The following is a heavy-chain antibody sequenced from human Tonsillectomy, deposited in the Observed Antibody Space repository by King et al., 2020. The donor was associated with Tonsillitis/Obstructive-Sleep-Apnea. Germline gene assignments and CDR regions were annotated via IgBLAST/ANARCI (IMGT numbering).Heavy chain of an antibody. V-gene: IGHV4-59*01. CDR2: VFYSGST. Sequence: HVQLQESGPGLVKPSETLSLTCTVSGGSISSYYWSWIRQPPGKRLEWIGYVFYSGSTNYNPSLRSRVTISLDTSKHQFSLKLSSVTAADTAVYYCARARTKNWNENAFDIWGQGTMVTVSS. J-gene: IGHJ3*02. D-gene: IGHD1-1*01. CDR1: GGSISSYY. CDR3: ARARTKNWNENAFDI.